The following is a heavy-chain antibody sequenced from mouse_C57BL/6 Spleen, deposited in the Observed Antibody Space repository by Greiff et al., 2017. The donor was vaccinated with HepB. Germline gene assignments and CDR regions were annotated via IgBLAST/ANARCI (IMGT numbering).Heavy chain of an antibody. D-gene: IGHD2-5*01. V-gene: IGHV1-15*01. J-gene: IGHJ3*01. CDR3: TRKPTKGTTRGFAY. CDR2: IDPETGGT. CDR1: GYTFTDYE. Sequence: VQLQESGAELVRPGASVTLSCKASGYTFTDYEMHWVKQTPVHGLEWIGAIDPETGGTAYNQKFKGKAILTADKSSSTAYMELRSLTSEDSAVYYCTRKPTKGTTRGFAYWGQGTLVTVSA.